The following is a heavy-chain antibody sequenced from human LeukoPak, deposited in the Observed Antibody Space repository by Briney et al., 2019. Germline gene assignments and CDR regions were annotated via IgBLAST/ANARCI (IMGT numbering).Heavy chain of an antibody. V-gene: IGHV1-3*01. J-gene: IGHJ3*02. Sequence: VASVKVSCKASGYTFSTYPMNWVRQAPGQRLEWMGWINAGNGNTNYSQKFQGRVTITRDTSASTAYMELSSLRSEDTAVYYCARGIAVAVWNAFDIWGQGTMVTVSS. CDR1: GYTFSTYP. CDR3: ARGIAVAVWNAFDI. CDR2: INAGNGNT. D-gene: IGHD6-19*01.